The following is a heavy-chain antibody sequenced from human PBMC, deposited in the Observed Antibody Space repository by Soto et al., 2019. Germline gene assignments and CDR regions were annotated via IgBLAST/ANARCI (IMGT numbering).Heavy chain of an antibody. CDR1: GGTFSNYA. CDR3: ARAWYCSDGGCYSDY. D-gene: IGHD2-15*01. CDR2: IIPIFGTT. V-gene: IGHV1-69*13. J-gene: IGHJ4*02. Sequence: SVKVSCKASGGTFSNYAISWVRKAPGQGLEWMGGIIPIFGTTNYPQKSQGRVTITADEPTNTVYMELRSLRSDDTAVYYCARAWYCSDGGCYSDYWGQGTLVTVSS.